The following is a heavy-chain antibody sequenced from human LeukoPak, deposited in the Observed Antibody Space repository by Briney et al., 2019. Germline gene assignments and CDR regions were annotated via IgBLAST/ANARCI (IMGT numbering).Heavy chain of an antibody. CDR1: GGSISSGSYY. D-gene: IGHD3-3*01. Sequence: PSETLSLTCTVSGGSISSGSYYWSWIRQPAGKGLEWIGRIYTSGSTNYNPSLKSRVTISVDTSKNQFSLKLSSVTAADTAVYYCAREMGNYDFWSGYQYNWFDPWGQGTLVTVSS. CDR2: IYTSGST. J-gene: IGHJ5*02. CDR3: AREMGNYDFWSGYQYNWFDP. V-gene: IGHV4-61*02.